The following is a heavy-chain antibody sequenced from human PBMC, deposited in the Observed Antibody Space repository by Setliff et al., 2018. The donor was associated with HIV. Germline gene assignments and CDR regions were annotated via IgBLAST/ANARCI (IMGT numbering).Heavy chain of an antibody. J-gene: IGHJ4*02. CDR3: AREMQFSVY. Sequence: ASVKVSCKSSGYTFTDYFMHWVRQAPGQGLEWMGWINTNTGNPTYAQGFTGRFVFSLDTSVSTAYLQISSLEAEDTAVYYCAREMQFSVYWGQGTLVTVSS. D-gene: IGHD3-10*01. V-gene: IGHV7-4-1*02. CDR2: INTNTGNP. CDR1: GYTFTDYF.